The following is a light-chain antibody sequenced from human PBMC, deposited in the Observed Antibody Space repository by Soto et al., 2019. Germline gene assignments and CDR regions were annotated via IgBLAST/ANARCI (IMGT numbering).Light chain of an antibody. CDR2: DIS. CDR3: QHRSSWPIT. J-gene: IGKJ5*01. V-gene: IGKV3-11*01. Sequence: EIVMTQSPGTLSLSPGERATLSGLASQSVSGYLAWYQQKPGQAPRLLIYDISKRATGIPARFSGSGSATDFTLTISSLEPEDFAVYYCQHRSSWPITFGQGTRLEI. CDR1: QSVSGY.